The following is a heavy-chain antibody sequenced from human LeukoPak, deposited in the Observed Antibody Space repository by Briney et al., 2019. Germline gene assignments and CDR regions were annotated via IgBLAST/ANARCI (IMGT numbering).Heavy chain of an antibody. J-gene: IGHJ6*02. Sequence: GGSLRLSCAASGFTFSSNYMSWVREAPGKGLEWGSVIYSGGSTYYSDSVTGRFTISRDNSKNTLYLQMNSLRAEDTAVYYCARDRNRVRGYYYYGMDVWGQGTTVTVSS. V-gene: IGHV3-66*02. CDR3: ARDRNRVRGYYYYGMDV. D-gene: IGHD3-10*01. CDR1: GFTFSSNY. CDR2: IYSGGST.